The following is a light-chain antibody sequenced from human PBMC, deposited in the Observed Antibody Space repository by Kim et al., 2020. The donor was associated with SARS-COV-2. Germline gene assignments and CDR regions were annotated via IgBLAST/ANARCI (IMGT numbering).Light chain of an antibody. CDR1: QDITIW. V-gene: IGKV1-5*03. Sequence: DIQMTQSPFTLSASVGDRVTTPCRASQDITIWLAWYQQKSGKAPNLLIYKASSLESGVPSRFSGSGSGTEFNLTISSLQPDDFATYYCQQYKTSWRFGQGTKVDIK. CDR2: KAS. CDR3: QQYKTSWR. J-gene: IGKJ1*01.